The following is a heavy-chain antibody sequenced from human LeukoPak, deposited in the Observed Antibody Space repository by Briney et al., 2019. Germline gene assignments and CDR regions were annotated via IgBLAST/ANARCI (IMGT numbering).Heavy chain of an antibody. CDR2: ISGTGDST. J-gene: IGHJ4*02. V-gene: IGHV3-23*01. CDR3: AKDHSGGWYGRFDF. Sequence: GGSLRLSCAASGFAFTSYAMSWVRPAPGKGLEWVSTISGTGDSTYYADSVKGRFTISRDNSKNTLYLQMNSLGAEDTAVYSCAKDHSGGWYGRFDFWGQGTLVTVSS. D-gene: IGHD6-19*01. CDR1: GFAFTSYA.